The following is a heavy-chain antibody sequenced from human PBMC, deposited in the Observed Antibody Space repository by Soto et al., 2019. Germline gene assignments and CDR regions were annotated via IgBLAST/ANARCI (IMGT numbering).Heavy chain of an antibody. J-gene: IGHJ4*02. CDR2: ISGSGGST. Sequence: GGSLRLSCAASGFTFSSYAMSWVRQAPGKGLEWVSAISGSGGSTYYADSVRGRFTISRDNSKNTLYLQMNSLRAEDTAVYYCAKDLHQWGGTGNFDYWGQGTLVTVSS. V-gene: IGHV3-23*01. CDR1: GFTFSSYA. D-gene: IGHD3-10*01. CDR3: AKDLHQWGGTGNFDY.